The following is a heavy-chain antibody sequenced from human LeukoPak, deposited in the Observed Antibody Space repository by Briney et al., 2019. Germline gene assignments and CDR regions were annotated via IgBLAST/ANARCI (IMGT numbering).Heavy chain of an antibody. V-gene: IGHV3-23*01. Sequence: ETLSLTCAVSGGSISSSNWWSWVRQAPGKGLEWVSAISGSGGSTYYADSVKGRFTISRDNSKNTLYLQMNSLRAEDTAVYYCAKFLRSSPQYFQHWGQGTLVTVSS. D-gene: IGHD6-6*01. CDR3: AKFLRSSPQYFQH. J-gene: IGHJ1*01. CDR2: ISGSGGST. CDR1: GGSISSSN.